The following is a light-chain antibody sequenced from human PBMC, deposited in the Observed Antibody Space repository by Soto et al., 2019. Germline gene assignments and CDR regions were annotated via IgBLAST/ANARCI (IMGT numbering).Light chain of an antibody. CDR2: GAS. Sequence: GDRVTITCRASQGIGNYLAWYQQKPGKVPKLLIYGASTLQSGVPDRFSGSGSGTDFTLTISRLEPEDFAVYYCQQYGSSPQTFGQGTKVDIK. V-gene: IGKV1-27*01. J-gene: IGKJ1*01. CDR3: QQYGSSPQT. CDR1: QGIGNY.